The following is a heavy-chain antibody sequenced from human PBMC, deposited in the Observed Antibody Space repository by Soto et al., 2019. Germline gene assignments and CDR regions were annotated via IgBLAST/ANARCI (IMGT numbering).Heavy chain of an antibody. CDR2: IRSKANTYAT. CDR3: TGRIVATEPVFDS. CDR1: GFAFSDST. J-gene: IGHJ4*02. Sequence: GGSLRLSYAASGFAFSDSTIHWVRQASGKGLEWVGRIRSKANTYATAYTASVKGRFTVSRDDSNSTAYLQMNSLKSEDTAVYFCTGRIVATEPVFDSWGQGTLVTVSS. D-gene: IGHD5-12*01. V-gene: IGHV3-73*01.